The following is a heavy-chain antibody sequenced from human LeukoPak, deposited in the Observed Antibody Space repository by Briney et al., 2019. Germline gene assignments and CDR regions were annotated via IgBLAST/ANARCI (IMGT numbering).Heavy chain of an antibody. J-gene: IGHJ4*02. Sequence: PGGSLRLSCAASGFTFGSYWMSWVRQAPGKGLEWVANIKQDGSEKYYVDSVKGRFTISRDNAKNSLYLQMNSLRAEDTAVYYCAREYCSSTSCHRRLYYFDYWGEGTLVTVSS. CDR2: IKQDGSEK. CDR3: AREYCSSTSCHRRLYYFDY. CDR1: GFTFGSYW. V-gene: IGHV3-7*01. D-gene: IGHD2-2*01.